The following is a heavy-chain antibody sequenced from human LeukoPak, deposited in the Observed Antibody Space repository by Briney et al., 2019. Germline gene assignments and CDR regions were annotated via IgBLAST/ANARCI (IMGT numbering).Heavy chain of an antibody. CDR3: ARDFYDSSGYSAPGDY. J-gene: IGHJ4*02. Sequence: GGSLRLSCAASGFTFGSYGMHWVRQAPGKGLEWVAVIWYDGSNKYYADSVKGRFTISRDNSKNTLYLQMNSLRAEDTAVYYCARDFYDSSGYSAPGDYWGQGTLVTVSS. D-gene: IGHD3-22*01. CDR1: GFTFGSYG. V-gene: IGHV3-33*01. CDR2: IWYDGSNK.